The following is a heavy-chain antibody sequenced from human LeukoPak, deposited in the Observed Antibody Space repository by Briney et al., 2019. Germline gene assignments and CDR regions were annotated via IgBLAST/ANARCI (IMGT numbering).Heavy chain of an antibody. D-gene: IGHD6-19*01. Sequence: SETLSLTCTVSSGSISLYYWGWIRQPPGKGLEWIGSIYHSGSTYYNPSLKSRVTISVDTSKNQFSLKLSSVTAADTAVYYCARLMYSSGWIDSWGQGTLVTVSS. CDR3: ARLMYSSGWIDS. CDR2: IYHSGST. CDR1: SGSISLYY. V-gene: IGHV4-38-2*02. J-gene: IGHJ4*02.